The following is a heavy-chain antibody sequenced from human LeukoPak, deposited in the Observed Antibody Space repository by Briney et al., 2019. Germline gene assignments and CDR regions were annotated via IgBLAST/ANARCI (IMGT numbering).Heavy chain of an antibody. V-gene: IGHV4-59*11. J-gene: IGHJ4*02. Sequence: SETLSLTCTVSGGSISSHYWGWIRQPPGKGLEWIGYIYYSGSANYNPSLKSRVTISGDTSKNQFSLKLSSVTAADSAVYYCASTYRYCSGGSCSYYFDYWGQGTLVTVSS. CDR3: ASTYRYCSGGSCSYYFDY. CDR2: IYYSGSA. D-gene: IGHD2-15*01. CDR1: GGSISSHY.